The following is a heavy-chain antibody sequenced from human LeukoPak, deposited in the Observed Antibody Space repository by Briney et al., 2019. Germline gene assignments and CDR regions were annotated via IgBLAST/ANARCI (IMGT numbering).Heavy chain of an antibody. D-gene: IGHD3-9*01. V-gene: IGHV3-66*01. Sequence: GGSLRLSCAASGFTVSSNYMSWVRQAPGKGLEWVSVIYSGGSTYYADSVKGRFTISRDNSKNTLYLQMNSLRAEDTAVYYCARGDILTGYEISYYYYYGMDVWGQGTTVTVSS. CDR2: IYSGGST. CDR1: GFTVSSNY. J-gene: IGHJ6*02. CDR3: ARGDILTGYEISYYYYYGMDV.